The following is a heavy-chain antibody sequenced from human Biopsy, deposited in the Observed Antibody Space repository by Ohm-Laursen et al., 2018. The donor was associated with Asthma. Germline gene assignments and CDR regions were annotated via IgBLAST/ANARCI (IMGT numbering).Heavy chain of an antibody. CDR1: GGTFSNFA. CDR3: ARCQVGYSSGWSLLLKKIYYSGMDV. D-gene: IGHD6-19*01. J-gene: IGHJ6*02. V-gene: IGHV1-69*13. Sequence: VASVKVSCKAPGGTFSNFAISWVRQAPGQGLEWLGGIMTVFGTTNYAQKFQGRATITADESTSTAYMEVISLRSEDTAIYYCARCQVGYSSGWSLLLKKIYYSGMDVWGQGTAVTVSS. CDR2: IMTVFGTT.